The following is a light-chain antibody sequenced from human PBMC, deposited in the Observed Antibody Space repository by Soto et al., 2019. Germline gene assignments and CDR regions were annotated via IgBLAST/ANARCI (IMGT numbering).Light chain of an antibody. CDR1: SSNIGAGYD. Sequence: QSVLTQPPSVSGAPGQRVTISCTGSSSNIGAGYDVHWYQQLPGTAPKLLIYGNSNRPSGVPDRFSGSKSGTSASLAITGLQAEDEADYYCQSYDSSLSEVVFGGETKLTVL. CDR2: GNS. J-gene: IGLJ2*01. V-gene: IGLV1-40*01. CDR3: QSYDSSLSEVV.